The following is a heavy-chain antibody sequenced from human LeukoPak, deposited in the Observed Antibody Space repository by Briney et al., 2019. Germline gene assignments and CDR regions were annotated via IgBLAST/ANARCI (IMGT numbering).Heavy chain of an antibody. CDR1: GGSISSYY. D-gene: IGHD3-3*01. CDR3: ARHITIFGVVIDDY. V-gene: IGHV4-59*08. J-gene: IGHJ4*02. Sequence: PSETLSLTCTVSGGSISSYYWSWIRQPPGKGLEWIGYIYYSGSTNYNPSLKSRVTISVDTSKNQFSLKLSSVTAADTAVYYCARHITIFGVVIDDYWGQGTLVTVSS. CDR2: IYYSGST.